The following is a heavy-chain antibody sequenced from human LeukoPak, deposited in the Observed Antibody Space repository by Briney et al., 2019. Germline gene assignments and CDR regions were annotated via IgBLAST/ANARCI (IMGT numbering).Heavy chain of an antibody. Sequence: GGSLRLSCAASGFTFSRYAMSWVRQAPGKGLEWVAVISYDGSNKYYAYSVKGRSTISRDNSKNTLYLQMNSLRAQATAVYYCARDRGLRQWLYDWFDPWGQGTLVTVSS. D-gene: IGHD6-19*01. CDR2: ISYDGSNK. V-gene: IGHV3-30-3*01. J-gene: IGHJ5*02. CDR1: GFTFSRYA. CDR3: ARDRGLRQWLYDWFDP.